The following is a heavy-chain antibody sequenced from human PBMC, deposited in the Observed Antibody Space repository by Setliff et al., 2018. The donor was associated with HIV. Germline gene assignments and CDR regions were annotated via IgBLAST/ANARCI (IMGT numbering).Heavy chain of an antibody. CDR3: ARDIRYPGYSSGWFDY. V-gene: IGHV1-18*01. CDR2: ISGHSDSRKT. J-gene: IGHJ4*02. D-gene: IGHD6-19*01. CDR1: GYSLTNYG. Sequence: ASVKVSCKASGYSLTNYGTTWVRQAPGQGLEWMGWISGHSDSRKTYYAQKLQGRVTMTTDTSTSTAYMELRSLRSDDTAVYYCARDIRYPGYSSGWFDYWGQGTLVTVSS.